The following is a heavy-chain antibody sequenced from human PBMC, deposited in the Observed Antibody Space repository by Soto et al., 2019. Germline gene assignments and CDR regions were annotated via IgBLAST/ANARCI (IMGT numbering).Heavy chain of an antibody. Sequence: GGSLRLSCAASGFTFSSYAMHWVRQAPGKGLEWVAVISFDGSNQYSADFVKGRFTISRDNSKKALYLQMNSLRPEDTAVYYCARDARQGGYWGQGTLVTVSS. CDR3: ARDARQGGY. CDR1: GFTFSSYA. V-gene: IGHV3-30*04. CDR2: ISFDGSNQ. J-gene: IGHJ4*02.